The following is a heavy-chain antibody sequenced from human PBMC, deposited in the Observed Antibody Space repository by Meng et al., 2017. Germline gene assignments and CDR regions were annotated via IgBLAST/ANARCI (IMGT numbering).Heavy chain of an antibody. CDR2: ISYDGSNK. CDR3: AEDRLRAVASFPERHGMDV. V-gene: IGHV3-30*01. Sequence: GESLKISCAASGFTFSSYWMSWVRQAPGKGLEWVAVISYDGSNKYYADSVKGRFTISRDNSKNTLYLQMQSLRPEDKARYYCAEDRLRAVASFPERHGMDVWGQGTTVTVSS. J-gene: IGHJ6*02. CDR1: GFTFSSYW. D-gene: IGHD1-14*01.